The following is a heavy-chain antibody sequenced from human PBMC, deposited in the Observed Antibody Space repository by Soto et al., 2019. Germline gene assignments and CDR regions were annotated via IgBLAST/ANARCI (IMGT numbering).Heavy chain of an antibody. CDR1: GFTFSSYA. CDR3: AREGVRGVIFY. D-gene: IGHD3-10*01. CDR2: ISYDGSNK. V-gene: IGHV3-30-3*01. Sequence: QVQLVESGGGVVQPGRSLRLSCAASGFTFSSYAMHWVRQAPGKGLEWVAVISYDGSNKYYADSVKGRFTISRDNSKNTLYLQMNSLRAEDTAVYYCAREGVRGVIFYWGQGTLVTVSS. J-gene: IGHJ4*02.